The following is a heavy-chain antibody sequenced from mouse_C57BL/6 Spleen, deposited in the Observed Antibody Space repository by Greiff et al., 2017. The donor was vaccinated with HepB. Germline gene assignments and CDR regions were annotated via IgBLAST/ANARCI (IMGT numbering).Heavy chain of an antibody. CDR2: IHPNSGST. CDR1: GYTFTSYW. V-gene: IGHV1-64*01. CDR3: ARLTWGYDDAMDY. D-gene: IGHD2-2*01. J-gene: IGHJ4*01. Sequence: QVQLQQPGAELVKPGASVKLSCKASGYTFTSYWMHWVKQRPGQGLEWIGMIHPNSGSTNYNEKFKSKATLTVDKSSSTAYMQLSSLTSEDSAVYYCARLTWGYDDAMDYWGQGTSVTVSS.